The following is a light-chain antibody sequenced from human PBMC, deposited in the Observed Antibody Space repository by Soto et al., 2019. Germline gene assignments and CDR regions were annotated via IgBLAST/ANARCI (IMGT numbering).Light chain of an antibody. J-gene: IGKJ1*01. CDR2: DAS. CDR1: QNIRTW. V-gene: IGKV1-5*01. Sequence: DIQMTQAPSTLSASVGDRVTITCRASQNIRTWLSWYQQKPGKAPNLLIFDASSLQSGVPSRFSGSGSGTDFTLTISSLQPEDFATYYCLQDYNYPRTFGQGTKVDIK. CDR3: LQDYNYPRT.